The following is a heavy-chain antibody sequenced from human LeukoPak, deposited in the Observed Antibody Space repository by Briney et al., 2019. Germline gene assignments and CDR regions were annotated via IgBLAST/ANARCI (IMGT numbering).Heavy chain of an antibody. CDR3: AIIPSAYDY. D-gene: IGHD2-2*02. Sequence: ASVKVSCKASGYTFTNYDINWVRQATGQGLEWMGWMNPNNGNAGYAQKFQDKVTMTRDTSISTAYMELSSLRSDDTAVYYCAIIPSAYDYWGQGTLVTVSS. CDR1: GYTFTNYD. J-gene: IGHJ4*02. V-gene: IGHV1-8*01. CDR2: MNPNNGNA.